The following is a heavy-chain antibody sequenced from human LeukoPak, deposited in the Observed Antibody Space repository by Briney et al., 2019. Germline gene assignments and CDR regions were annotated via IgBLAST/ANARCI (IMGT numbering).Heavy chain of an antibody. CDR1: GGSFSGYY. V-gene: IGHV4-34*01. J-gene: IGHJ5*02. CDR3: ARDSPGYSSGWYDP. Sequence: PSETLSPTCAVYGGSFSGYYWSWIRQPPGRGLEWIGEVDHSGNTNYNPSVKTRVTISLDTSKTQFSLNLTSVTAADTAVYYCARDSPGYSSGWYDPFGQGTLVTVTS. D-gene: IGHD6-19*01. CDR2: VDHSGNT.